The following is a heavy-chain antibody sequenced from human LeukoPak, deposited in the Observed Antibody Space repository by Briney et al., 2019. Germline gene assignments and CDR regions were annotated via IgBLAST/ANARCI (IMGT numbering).Heavy chain of an antibody. D-gene: IGHD6-13*01. Sequence: ASVKVSCKSSGYTFTNYFMHWVRQAPGQGRVWMGIINPSGGSTSYAQKFQGRVTMTRDTSTSTVYMELSSLRSEDTAVYYCARGGSSSSPFFDYWGQGTLVTVSS. CDR3: ARGGSSSSPFFDY. J-gene: IGHJ4*02. V-gene: IGHV1-46*01. CDR1: GYTFTNYF. CDR2: INPSGGST.